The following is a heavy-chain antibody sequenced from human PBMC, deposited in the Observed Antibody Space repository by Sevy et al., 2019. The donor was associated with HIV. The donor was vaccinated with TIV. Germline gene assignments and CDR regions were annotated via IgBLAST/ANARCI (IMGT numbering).Heavy chain of an antibody. CDR1: GFTFSSYE. J-gene: IGHJ6*02. CDR3: ARDQAMVRGVIVWAYYYGMDV. CDR2: ISSSGSTI. Sequence: GGSLRFSCAASGFTFSSYEMNWVRQAPGKGLEWVSYISSSGSTIYYADSVKGRFTISRDNAKNSLYLQMNSLRAEDTAVYYCARDQAMVRGVIVWAYYYGMDVWGQGTTVTVSS. D-gene: IGHD3-10*01. V-gene: IGHV3-48*03.